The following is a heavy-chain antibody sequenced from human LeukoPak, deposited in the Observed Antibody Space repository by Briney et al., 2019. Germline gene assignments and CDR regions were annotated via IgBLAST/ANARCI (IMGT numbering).Heavy chain of an antibody. CDR2: ISSSGRTI. V-gene: IGHV3-11*04. CDR3: ARQLRLYYYDTSGYND. D-gene: IGHD3-22*01. CDR1: GFIFSDYY. J-gene: IGHJ4*02. Sequence: GGSLRLSCAASGFIFSDYYLTWIRQAPGKGLEWISYISSSGRTIYYADSVKGRFTISRDNAKNSLYLQMNSLRAEDSAVYYCARQLRLYYYDTSGYNDWGQGTLVTVSS.